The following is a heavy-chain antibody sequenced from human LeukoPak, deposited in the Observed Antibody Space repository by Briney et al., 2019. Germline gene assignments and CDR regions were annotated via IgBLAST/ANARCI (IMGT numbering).Heavy chain of an antibody. CDR2: IYYSGST. Sequence: TLSLTCTVSGGSISSGGYYWSWIRQHPGKGLEWIGYIYYSGSTYYNPSLKSRVTISVDTSKNQFSLKLSSVTAADTAVYYCARDRPAAAPDYWGQGTLVTDSS. CDR1: GGSISSGGYY. D-gene: IGHD2-15*01. CDR3: ARDRPAAAPDY. V-gene: IGHV4-31*03. J-gene: IGHJ4*02.